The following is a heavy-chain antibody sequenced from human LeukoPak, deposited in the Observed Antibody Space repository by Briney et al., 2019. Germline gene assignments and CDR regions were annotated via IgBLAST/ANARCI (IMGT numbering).Heavy chain of an antibody. CDR3: ARVVAHGPKELGGYFDL. CDR1: GFTFSDYY. V-gene: IGHV3-11*01. D-gene: IGHD5-12*01. J-gene: IGHJ2*01. CDR2: ISSSGSTI. Sequence: GGSLRLSCAASGFTFSDYYMSWIRQAPGKGLEWVSHISSSGSTIYYADSVKGRFTISRDNAKNSLYLQMNSLRAEDTAVYYCARVVAHGPKELGGYFDLWGRGTLVTVSS.